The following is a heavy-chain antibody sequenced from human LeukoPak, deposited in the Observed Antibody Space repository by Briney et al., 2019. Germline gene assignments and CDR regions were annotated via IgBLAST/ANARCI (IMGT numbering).Heavy chain of an antibody. CDR1: GGSFSGYY. CDR3: ARQPPTVVTPYYYYYGMDV. CDR2: IYYSGST. J-gene: IGHJ6*02. Sequence: KTSETLSLTCAVYGGSFSGYYWSWIRQPPGKGLEWIGYIYYSGSTNYNPSLKSRVTISVDTSKNQFSLKLSSVTAADTAVYYCARQPPTVVTPYYYYYGMDVWGQGTTVTVSS. V-gene: IGHV4-59*08. D-gene: IGHD4-17*01.